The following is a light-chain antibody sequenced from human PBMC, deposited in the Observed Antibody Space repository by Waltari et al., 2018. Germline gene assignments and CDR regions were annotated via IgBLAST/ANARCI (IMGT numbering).Light chain of an antibody. CDR1: SGHSSYA. V-gene: IGLV4-69*01. J-gene: IGLJ3*02. Sequence: QLVLTQSPSASASLGASVKLTCTLSSGHSSYAIAWHPQQPEKGPRYLMKLNSDGSHSKEDGIPDRFSGSSSGAERYLTISSLQSEDEADYYCQTWGTGVWVFGGGTKLTVL. CDR3: QTWGTGVWV. CDR2: LNSDGSH.